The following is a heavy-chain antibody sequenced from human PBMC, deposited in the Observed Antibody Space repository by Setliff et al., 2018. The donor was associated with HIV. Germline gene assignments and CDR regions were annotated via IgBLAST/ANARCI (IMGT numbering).Heavy chain of an antibody. CDR1: GFTFSSYA. CDR3: ARSKGHLYYDDDTGYVLRAFDI. D-gene: IGHD3-22*01. J-gene: IGHJ3*02. CDR2: ISSSSYYI. V-gene: IGHV3-21*01. Sequence: GGSLRLSCAASGFTFSSYAMHWVRQAPGKGLEWVSSISSSSYYIYYADSVKGRFTLSRDNFRNTLYLQMNSLRAEDTAVYCCARSKGHLYYDDDTGYVLRAFDIWGQGTMVTVSS.